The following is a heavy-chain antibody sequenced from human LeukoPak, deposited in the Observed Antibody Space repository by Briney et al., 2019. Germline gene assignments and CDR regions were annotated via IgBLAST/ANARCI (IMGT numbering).Heavy chain of an antibody. CDR2: IYYSGST. J-gene: IGHJ4*02. D-gene: IGHD3-3*01. Sequence: SETLSLTCTVSGGSISSYYWSWIRQPPGKGLEWIGYIYYSGSTNYNPSLKSRVTISVDTSKNQFSLKLSSVTAADTAVYYCARDISDFWSGYHLWGQGTLVTVSS. CDR3: ARDISDFWSGYHL. CDR1: GGSISSYY. V-gene: IGHV4-59*01.